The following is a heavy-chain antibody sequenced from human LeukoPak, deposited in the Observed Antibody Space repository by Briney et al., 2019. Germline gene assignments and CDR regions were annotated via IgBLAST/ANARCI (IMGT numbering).Heavy chain of an antibody. Sequence: GGSLRLSCAASGFTFSSYWMHWVRQAPGKGLVWVSRINSDGSSTSYADSVKGRSTISRDNAKNTLYLQMNSLRAEDTAVYYCARDGVWESVVVFISWGQGTLVTVSS. CDR1: GFTFSSYW. CDR2: INSDGSST. CDR3: ARDGVWESVVVFIS. J-gene: IGHJ5*02. D-gene: IGHD2-21*01. V-gene: IGHV3-74*01.